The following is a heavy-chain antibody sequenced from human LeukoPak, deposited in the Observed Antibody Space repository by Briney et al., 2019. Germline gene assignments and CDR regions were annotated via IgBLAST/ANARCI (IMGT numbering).Heavy chain of an antibody. Sequence: GGSLRLSCAASGFTFSSYSMNWVRQAPGKGLEWVSYISSSSSTIYYADSVKGRFTISRDNAKNSLYLQMNSLRAEDTAVYYCASQGGITMIVDNYWGQGTLVTVSS. D-gene: IGHD3-22*01. CDR3: ASQGGITMIVDNY. V-gene: IGHV3-48*04. J-gene: IGHJ4*02. CDR2: ISSSSSTI. CDR1: GFTFSSYS.